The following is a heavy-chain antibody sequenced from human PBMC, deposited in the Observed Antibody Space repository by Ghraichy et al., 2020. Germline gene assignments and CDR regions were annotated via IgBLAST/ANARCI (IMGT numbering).Heavy chain of an antibody. D-gene: IGHD3-3*01. J-gene: IGHJ4*02. Sequence: ASVKVSCKASGYTFTSYAMHWVRQAPGQRLEWMGWINAGNGNTKYSQKFQGRVTITRDTSASTAYMELSSLRSEDTAVYYCARDQPLDFWSGYADYWGQGTLVTVSS. CDR3: ARDQPLDFWSGYADY. CDR1: GYTFTSYA. CDR2: INAGNGNT. V-gene: IGHV1-3*01.